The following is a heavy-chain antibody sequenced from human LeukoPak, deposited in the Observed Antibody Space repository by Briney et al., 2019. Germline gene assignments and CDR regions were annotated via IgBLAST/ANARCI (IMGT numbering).Heavy chain of an antibody. CDR3: AMPSTGTADF. Sequence: PGGSLRLSCAASGFTFSSYAMSWVRQAPGKGLEWVSTISGSGFSTYYADSVRGRFTISRDNSNNTLYLQMNSLRADDTAMYYCAMPSTGTADFWGQGTLVTVSS. CDR1: GFTFSSYA. J-gene: IGHJ4*02. D-gene: IGHD1-1*01. V-gene: IGHV3-23*01. CDR2: ISGSGFST.